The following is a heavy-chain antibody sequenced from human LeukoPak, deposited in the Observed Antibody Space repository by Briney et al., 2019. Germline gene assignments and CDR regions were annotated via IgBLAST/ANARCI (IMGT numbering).Heavy chain of an antibody. D-gene: IGHD3-22*01. CDR1: GDSFSSNY. CDR3: ARIHRRADSSGYYYEDWYFDL. V-gene: IGHV4-4*07. J-gene: IGHJ2*01. CDR2: IYTSGST. Sequence: ASETLPLTCTVSGDSFSSNYWSWIRQPAGKTLEWIGRIYTSGSTNYNPSLKSRITMSVDTSNNQLSLKLRSVTAADTAVYYCARIHRRADSSGYYYEDWYFDLWGRGTLVTVSS.